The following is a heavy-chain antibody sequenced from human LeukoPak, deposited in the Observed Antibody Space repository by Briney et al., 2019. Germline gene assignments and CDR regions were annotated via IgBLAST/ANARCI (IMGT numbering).Heavy chain of an antibody. CDR1: GYTFTDYY. J-gene: IGHJ4*02. V-gene: IGHV1-2*02. CDR2: INPNSGGT. D-gene: IGHD2-2*01. CDR3: ARANPLYCSSTTCLFDY. Sequence: ASVKVSCKASGYTFTDYYMHWVRQAPGQGFEWMGWINPNSGGTNYAQKFQGRVTMTRDTSISTAHMELSRLRSDDTAVYYCARANPLYCSSTTCLFDYWGQGTLVTVSS.